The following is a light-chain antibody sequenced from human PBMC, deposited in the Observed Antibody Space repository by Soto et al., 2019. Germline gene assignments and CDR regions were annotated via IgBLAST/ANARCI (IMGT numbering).Light chain of an antibody. V-gene: IGKV1-39*01. CDR1: QSITSY. J-gene: IGKJ2*01. CDR2: AAS. CDR3: QQSYSTPPT. Sequence: DIQMTQSPSSLSASVGDRVTITCRASQSITSYLHWYQQKPGKAPKLLIYAASSLQSGVPSRFSGSGSGTDFTLTISSLQPEDFATYSCQQSYSTPPTFGQGTKLEIK.